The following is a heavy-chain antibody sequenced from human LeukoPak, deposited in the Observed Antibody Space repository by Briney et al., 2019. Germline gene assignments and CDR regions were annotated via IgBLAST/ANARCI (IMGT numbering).Heavy chain of an antibody. J-gene: IGHJ4*02. V-gene: IGHV3-23*01. CDR1: GITLSNYG. Sequence: PGGSLRLSCAVSGITLSNYGMSWVRQAPGKGLEWVSAISGSGGSTYYADSVKGRFTISRDNSKNTLYLQMNSLRAEDTAVYYCAKSGYGRRWGQGTLVTVSS. CDR3: AKSGYGRR. D-gene: IGHD5-12*01. CDR2: ISGSGGST.